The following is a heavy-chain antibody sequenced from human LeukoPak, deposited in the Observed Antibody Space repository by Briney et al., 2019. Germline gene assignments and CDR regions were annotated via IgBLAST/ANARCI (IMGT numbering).Heavy chain of an antibody. CDR2: IKIKSDDETT. D-gene: IGHD3-3*01. J-gene: IGHJ4*02. CDR3: TTDHRTISGVVTPDY. Sequence: GGSLRLSCESSGLSFTNAWMSWVRQAPGKGLEWVGRIKIKSDDETTDYAAPVRGRFTVSRDDSKNTVYLQMNSLKTEDTAVYYCTTDHRTISGVVTPDYWGQGTLVTVSS. CDR1: GLSFTNAW. V-gene: IGHV3-15*01.